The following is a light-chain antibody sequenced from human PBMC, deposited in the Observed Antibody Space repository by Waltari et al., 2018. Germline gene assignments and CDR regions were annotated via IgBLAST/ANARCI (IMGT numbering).Light chain of an antibody. CDR2: GAS. CDR3: QQYNDWPLT. J-gene: IGKJ5*01. V-gene: IGKV3-15*01. CDR1: QYIGPN. Sequence: EVVMTQSPATLSVSPGEGAALSCRASQYIGPNLTWYQQKRGRAPMLLIYGASTRAAGVPGSFSGSGSGSEFTLTITSLQSDDFAVYFCQQYNDWPLTFGQGTRLEIK.